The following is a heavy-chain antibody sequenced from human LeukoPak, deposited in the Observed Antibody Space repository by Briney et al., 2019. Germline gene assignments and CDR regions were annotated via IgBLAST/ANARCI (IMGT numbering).Heavy chain of an antibody. CDR3: ITYYDGSGDY. Sequence: PGGSLRLSCAASGFTLSNAWMSWVRQAPGEGLEWVGRIFSKEHGETTDYAAPVKGRFTISRDDSKNTVCLQMNSLKTEDTGMYYCITYYDGSGDYWGRGTLVTVSS. CDR2: IFSKEHGETT. V-gene: IGHV3-15*01. J-gene: IGHJ4*02. D-gene: IGHD3-22*01. CDR1: GFTLSNAW.